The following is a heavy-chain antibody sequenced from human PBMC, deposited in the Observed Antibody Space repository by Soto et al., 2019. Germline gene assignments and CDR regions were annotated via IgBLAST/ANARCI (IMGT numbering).Heavy chain of an antibody. D-gene: IGHD3-16*02. CDR1: GYTFTSYD. CDR2: INPNTGYT. CDR3: VRGRVMITFGVVIVIDY. V-gene: IGHV1-8*01. Sequence: QVQLVQSGAAMKKPGASVKVSCKASGYTFTSYDINWVRQATGQGLEWMGWINPNTGYTDYAQKFQGRVTMTGNTSKTTAYRELSSLRSEDTAVYYCVRGRVMITFGVVIVIDYWGQGSPVTVSS. J-gene: IGHJ4*02.